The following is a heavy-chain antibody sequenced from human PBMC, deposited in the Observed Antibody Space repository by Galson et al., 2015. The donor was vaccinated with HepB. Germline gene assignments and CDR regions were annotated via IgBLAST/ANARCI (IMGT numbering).Heavy chain of an antibody. D-gene: IGHD3-3*01. Sequence: SLRLSCAASGFTVSSNYMSWVRQAPGKGLDWVSLIHSDGSTYYADSVKGRFTISRDNSKNMLYLQMNSLRAEDTAVYYCARERSSYDFFDYWGQGTLVTVSS. CDR3: ARERSSYDFFDY. J-gene: IGHJ4*02. CDR2: IHSDGST. V-gene: IGHV3-66*01. CDR1: GFTVSSNY.